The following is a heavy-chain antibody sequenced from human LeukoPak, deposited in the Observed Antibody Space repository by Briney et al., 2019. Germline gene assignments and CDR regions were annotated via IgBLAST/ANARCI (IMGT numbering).Heavy chain of an antibody. Sequence: PGGSLRLSCAASGFSISDYYMSWIRQAPGKGLEWVSYISSSGSTIYYADSVKGRFTISRDSAKNSLYLQMNSLRAEDTAVYYCARPACSGGSCYSGDYWGQGTLVTVSS. V-gene: IGHV3-11*01. CDR1: GFSISDYY. D-gene: IGHD2-15*01. J-gene: IGHJ4*02. CDR3: ARPACSGGSCYSGDY. CDR2: ISSSGSTI.